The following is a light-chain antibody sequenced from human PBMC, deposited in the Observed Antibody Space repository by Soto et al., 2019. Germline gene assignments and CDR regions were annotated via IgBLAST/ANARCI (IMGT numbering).Light chain of an antibody. V-gene: IGKV1-5*03. Sequence: DIQMTQSPSTLSASVGDRVTITCRASQSISTWLAWYQQKPGKAPRLLMYKASSLERGVPSRFSGSGSGTEFTLTISSLQPDDFATYYCQQYKSYPLTFGGGTKVEIK. J-gene: IGKJ4*01. CDR3: QQYKSYPLT. CDR1: QSISTW. CDR2: KAS.